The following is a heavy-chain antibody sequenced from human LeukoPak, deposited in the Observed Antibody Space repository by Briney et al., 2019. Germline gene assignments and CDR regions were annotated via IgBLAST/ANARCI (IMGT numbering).Heavy chain of an antibody. V-gene: IGHV3-23*01. CDR2: ISGSGGST. D-gene: IGHD2-2*01. J-gene: IGHJ1*01. CDR1: GFTFSSYA. CDR3: AKGTRCSSTSCYHPYFQH. Sequence: PWGSLRLSCAASGFTFSSYAMSWVRQAPGKGLEWVSAISGSGGSTYYADSVKGRFTISRDNSKNTLYLQMNSLRAEDTAVYYCAKGTRCSSTSCYHPYFQHWGQGTLVTVSS.